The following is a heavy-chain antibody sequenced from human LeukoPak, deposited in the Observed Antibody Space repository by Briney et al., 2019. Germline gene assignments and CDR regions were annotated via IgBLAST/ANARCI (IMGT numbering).Heavy chain of an antibody. J-gene: IGHJ5*02. CDR1: GCSISSDYY. CDR2: IYHSGST. V-gene: IGHV4-38-2*02. D-gene: IGHD3-10*01. Sequence: SETLSLTCTVSGCSISSDYYWGWIRQPPGKGLEWIGSIYHSGSTYYNPSLKSRVTISVDTSKNQFSLKLSSVTAADTAVYYCARVGRVQSGYGSGSYRNWFDPWGQGTLVTVSS. CDR3: ARVGRVQSGYGSGSYRNWFDP.